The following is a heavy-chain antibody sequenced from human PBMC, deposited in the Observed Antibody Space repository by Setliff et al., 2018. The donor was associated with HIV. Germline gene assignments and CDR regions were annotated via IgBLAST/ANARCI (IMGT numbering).Heavy chain of an antibody. J-gene: IGHJ4*01. Sequence: SETLSLTCTVSGDSISSCISTHYCTWIRQPPGAGLAWIGYIFNSGTTNYNPSLKSRVTISVDTSKNQFSLKLSSVTAADTAVYYCARLGDFSYSSRYLYAFDFWGHGALVTVSS. V-gene: IGHV4-61*01. CDR1: GDSISSCISTHY. CDR2: IFNSGTT. D-gene: IGHD2-8*01. CDR3: ARLGDFSYSSRYLYAFDF.